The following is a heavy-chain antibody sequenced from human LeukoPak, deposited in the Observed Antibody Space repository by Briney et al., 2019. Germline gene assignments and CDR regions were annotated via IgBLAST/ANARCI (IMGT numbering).Heavy chain of an antibody. J-gene: IGHJ4*02. CDR1: GFPFTDYV. Sequence: GGSLRLSCTVSGFPFTDYVIHWAGQAQAKGLEWVAVTSADESIKIYNDSVRGRFTISRDNSKNIQYLQMNSVRVEDTAVYYCARDPVLGAPDYLDYWGRGTLVTVSS. CDR3: ARDPVLGAPDYLDY. D-gene: IGHD1-26*01. V-gene: IGHV3-30-3*01. CDR2: TSADESIK.